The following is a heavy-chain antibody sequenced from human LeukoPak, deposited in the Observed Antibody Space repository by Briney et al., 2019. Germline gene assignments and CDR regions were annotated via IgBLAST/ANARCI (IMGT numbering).Heavy chain of an antibody. CDR2: IVVGSGNT. Sequence: TSVKVSCKASGFTFTSSAVQWVRQARGQRLEWIGWIVVGSGNTNYAQKFQERVTITRDMSTSTGYMELSSLRSEDTAVYYCAANAMYHYDRSGLDYWGQGTLVTVSS. V-gene: IGHV1-58*01. J-gene: IGHJ4*02. CDR3: AANAMYHYDRSGLDY. CDR1: GFTFTSSA. D-gene: IGHD3-22*01.